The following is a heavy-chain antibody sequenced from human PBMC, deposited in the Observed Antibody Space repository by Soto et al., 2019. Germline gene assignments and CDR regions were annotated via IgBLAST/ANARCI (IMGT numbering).Heavy chain of an antibody. CDR1: GGSISSGYYY. CDR2: IFYSGNT. J-gene: IGHJ6*02. Sequence: PSETLSLTCTVSGGSISSGYYYWSWIRQHPGKGLEWIGYIFYSGNTYYNPSLKSRVTISVDTSKNQFSLKLSSVTAADTAVYYCARVGSGISYGMDVWGQGTTVTVSS. CDR3: ARVGSGISYGMDV. D-gene: IGHD3-10*01. V-gene: IGHV4-31*03.